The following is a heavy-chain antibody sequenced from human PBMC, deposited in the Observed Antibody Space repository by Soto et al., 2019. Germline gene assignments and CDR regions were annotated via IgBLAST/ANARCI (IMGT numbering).Heavy chain of an antibody. Sequence: GGSLRLSCAASGFTFRSYGMHWVRQAPGKGLEWVALIWYDGSNKYYADSVKGRFAISRDNSKNTLYLQMNSLRAEDTAVYYCARDIPPYSSSSSGWFAPWGQGTLVTVSS. D-gene: IGHD6-6*01. J-gene: IGHJ5*02. CDR3: ARDIPPYSSSSSGWFAP. V-gene: IGHV3-33*01. CDR1: GFTFRSYG. CDR2: IWYDGSNK.